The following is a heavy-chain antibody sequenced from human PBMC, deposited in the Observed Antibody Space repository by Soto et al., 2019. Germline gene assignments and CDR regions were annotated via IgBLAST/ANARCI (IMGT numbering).Heavy chain of an antibody. Sequence: PSETLSLTCTVSGGSISSYYWSWIRQPPGKGLEWIGYIYYSGSTNYNPSLKSRVTISVDTSKNQFSLKLSSVTAADTAVYYCARLHVLRFLEWTPPGGPDAFDIWGQGTMVTVSS. CDR1: GGSISSYY. J-gene: IGHJ3*02. V-gene: IGHV4-59*08. CDR2: IYYSGST. CDR3: ARLHVLRFLEWTPPGGPDAFDI. D-gene: IGHD3-3*01.